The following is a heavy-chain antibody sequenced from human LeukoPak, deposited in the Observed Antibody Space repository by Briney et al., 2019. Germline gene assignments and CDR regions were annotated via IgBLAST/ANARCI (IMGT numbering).Heavy chain of an antibody. CDR3: ARGSGRSGWYVGYFDY. Sequence: GGSLRLSCAASGFTVSSNYTSWVRQAPGKGLEWVSVIYSGGSTYYADSVKGRFTISRDNSKNTLYLQMNSLRAEDTAVYYCARGSGRSGWYVGYFDYWGQGTLVTVSS. CDR1: GFTVSSNY. J-gene: IGHJ4*02. V-gene: IGHV3-53*01. D-gene: IGHD6-19*01. CDR2: IYSGGST.